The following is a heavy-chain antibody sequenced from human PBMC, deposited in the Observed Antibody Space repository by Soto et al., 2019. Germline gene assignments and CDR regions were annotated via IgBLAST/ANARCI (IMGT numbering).Heavy chain of an antibody. CDR3: ARVGGYSYGFEFDC. J-gene: IGHJ4*02. CDR2: INAGNGNT. V-gene: IGHV1-3*01. CDR1: GYTFTDYA. D-gene: IGHD5-18*01. Sequence: ASVKVSCKASGYTFTDYAIHWVRQAPGQRLEWMGWINAGNGNTKYSQKFQGRVTITGVTSASTAYMEVSSLRSEDTAVYYCARVGGYSYGFEFDCWGQGTLVTVSS.